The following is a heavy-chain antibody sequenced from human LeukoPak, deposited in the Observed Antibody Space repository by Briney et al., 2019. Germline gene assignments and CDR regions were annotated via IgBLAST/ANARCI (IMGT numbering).Heavy chain of an antibody. J-gene: IGHJ4*02. CDR1: GFSFSNYG. CDR2: ISSGASTI. Sequence: GGSLRLSCTASGFSFSNYGMSWVRQAPGKGLEWVSFISSGASTIYYADSVKGRFTISRDTAKNSLYLQMNSLRDKDTAVYYCARVRVNWYVDYWGQGTLVTVSS. V-gene: IGHV3-48*02. D-gene: IGHD1-1*01. CDR3: ARVRVNWYVDY.